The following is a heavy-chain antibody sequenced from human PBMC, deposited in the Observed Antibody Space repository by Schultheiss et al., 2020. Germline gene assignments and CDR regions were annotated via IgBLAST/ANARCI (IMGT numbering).Heavy chain of an antibody. D-gene: IGHD2-15*01. CDR1: GGTFSSYA. Sequence: SVKVSCKASGGTFSSYAISWVRQAPGQGLEWMGWINPNSGGTNYAQKFQGRVTITADESTSTAYMELSSLRSEDTAVYYCARGNIVVVVADGYYYGMDVWGQGTTVTVYS. V-gene: IGHV1-69*13. J-gene: IGHJ6*02. CDR2: INPNSGGT. CDR3: ARGNIVVVVADGYYYGMDV.